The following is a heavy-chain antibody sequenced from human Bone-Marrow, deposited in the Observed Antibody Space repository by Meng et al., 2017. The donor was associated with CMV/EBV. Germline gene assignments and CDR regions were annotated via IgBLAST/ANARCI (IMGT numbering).Heavy chain of an antibody. V-gene: IGHV1-2*02. D-gene: IGHD3-22*01. CDR2: INPNSGGT. CDR1: GYTFTGYY. CDR3: ARDPLFQSSPNPFYDSSGYPNYALGYAFDI. J-gene: IGHJ3*02. Sequence: ASVKVSCKASGYTFTGYYMHWVRQAPGQGLEWMGWINPNSGGTNYAQKFQGRVTMTRDMSISTAYMELSRLRSDDTAVYYCARDPLFQSSPNPFYDSSGYPNYALGYAFDIWGRGTMVTVSS.